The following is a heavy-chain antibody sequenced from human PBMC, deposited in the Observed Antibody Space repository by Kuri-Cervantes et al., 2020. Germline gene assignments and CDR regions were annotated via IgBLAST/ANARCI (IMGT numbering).Heavy chain of an antibody. D-gene: IGHD4-17*01. Sequence: ASVKVSCKASGYTFTYRYLHWVRQATGQGLEWMGWMNPNSGNTGYAQKFQGRVTMTRNTSISTAYMELSSLRSEDTAVYYCARGTYGDYVDYWGQGTLVTVSS. J-gene: IGHJ4*02. V-gene: IGHV1-8*02. CDR1: GYTFTYRY. CDR3: ARGTYGDYVDY. CDR2: MNPNSGNT.